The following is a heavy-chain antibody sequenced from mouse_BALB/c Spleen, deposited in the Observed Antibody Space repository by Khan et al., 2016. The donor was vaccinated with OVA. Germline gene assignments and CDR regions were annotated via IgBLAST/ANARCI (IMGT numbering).Heavy chain of an antibody. V-gene: IGHV5-6-5*01. CDR1: GFTFSNYA. CDR3: ARDYWFAY. Sequence: EVELVESGGGLVKPGGSLKLSCAASGFTFSNYAMSWVRQSPEKRLEWVASISSGDSTYYPDSVKGRFTIYRDNTRNILYLQMSSLRSEDTAMDYCARDYWFAYWGQGTLVTVSA. CDR2: ISSGDST. J-gene: IGHJ3*01.